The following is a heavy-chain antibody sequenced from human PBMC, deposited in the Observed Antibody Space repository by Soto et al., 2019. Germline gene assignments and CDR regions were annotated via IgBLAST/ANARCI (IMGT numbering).Heavy chain of an antibody. Sequence: QVQLVESGGGVVQPGRSLRLSCAASGFTFSNYGMHWVRQAPGKGLEWVAIIWHDGNNKYYADSVRGRFIISKDNSKNRLYLQINSLRAEDTAVYYCASDLVGASDSYWFDVWGQGYPVTVSS. J-gene: IGHJ6*02. CDR3: ASDLVGASDSYWFDV. V-gene: IGHV3-33*01. CDR1: GFTFSNYG. D-gene: IGHD1-26*01. CDR2: IWHDGNNK.